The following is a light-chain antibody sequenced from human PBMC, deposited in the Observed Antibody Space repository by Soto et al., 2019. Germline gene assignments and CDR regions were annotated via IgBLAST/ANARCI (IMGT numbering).Light chain of an antibody. J-gene: IGKJ3*01. CDR2: GAS. CDR3: QQYDDSQGFI. V-gene: IGKV3-20*01. Sequence: DIVLTQSPVTLSLSPGDRATLSCRASQTVNIRYLAWYQQRPGQAPRLLIYGASNRATAIPGRFSGSGSGIDFTLTISRLEPEDFAVYYCQQYDDSQGFIFGPGTKVDLK. CDR1: QTVNIRY.